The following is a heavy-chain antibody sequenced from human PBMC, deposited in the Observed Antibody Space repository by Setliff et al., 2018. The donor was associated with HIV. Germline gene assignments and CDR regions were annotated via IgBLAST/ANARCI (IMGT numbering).Heavy chain of an antibody. D-gene: IGHD4-17*01. CDR2: ISASNVNT. CDR3: AKTTPQPHYYYYVDV. Sequence: ASVKVSCKASGYIFSTYGISWVRQAPGQGLEWMGWISASNVNTHYAQKVQGRVTLTTDTSTNTAYMELRSLRSDDAAVYYCAKTTPQPHYYYYVDVWGKGTTVTVSS. V-gene: IGHV1-18*01. J-gene: IGHJ6*03. CDR1: GYIFSTYG.